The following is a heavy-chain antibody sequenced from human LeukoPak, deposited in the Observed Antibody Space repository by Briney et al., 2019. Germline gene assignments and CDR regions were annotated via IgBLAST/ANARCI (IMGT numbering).Heavy chain of an antibody. CDR1: GYSISSGYY. CDR2: IYHSGNS. D-gene: IGHD3-22*01. Sequence: SETLSLTCTVSGYSISSGYYWGWIRQPPGKGVEWIGSIYHSGNSYYNPSLKSRVTISVDTSKNQFSLKLSSVTAADTAVYYCARDLRSDYNSWIDDWGQGTPVTVSS. V-gene: IGHV4-38-2*02. J-gene: IGHJ4*02. CDR3: ARDLRSDYNSWIDD.